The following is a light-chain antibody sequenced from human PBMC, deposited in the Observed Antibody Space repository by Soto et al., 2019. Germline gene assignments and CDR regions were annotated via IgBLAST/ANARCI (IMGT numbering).Light chain of an antibody. CDR2: DVS. J-gene: IGLJ3*02. CDR3: SSYTSSSTSE. CDR1: SSDVGGYNY. V-gene: IGLV2-14*01. Sequence: QPVLTQPASVSGSPGQSITISCTGTSSDVGGYNYVSWYQQHPGKAPKLMIYDVSNRPSGVSNRFSGSKSGNTASLTISGLQAEDEADYYCSSYTSSSTSEFGGGTKVTVL.